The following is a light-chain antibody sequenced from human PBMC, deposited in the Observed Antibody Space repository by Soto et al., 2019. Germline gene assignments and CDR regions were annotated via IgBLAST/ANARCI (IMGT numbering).Light chain of an antibody. V-gene: IGLV2-14*01. CDR2: DVS. J-gene: IGLJ2*01. CDR3: SSYTSSSTVVV. CDR1: SSDVGGYNF. Sequence: QSALTQPASVSGSPGQSITLSCTGTSSDVGGYNFVSRYQQHPGKAPRLIIYDVSNRPSGVSNRFSGSKSGNTASLTISGLQAEDEADYFCSSYTSSSTVVVFGGGTKVTVL.